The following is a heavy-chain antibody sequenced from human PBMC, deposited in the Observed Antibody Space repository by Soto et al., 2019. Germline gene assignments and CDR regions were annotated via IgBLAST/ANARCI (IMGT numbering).Heavy chain of an antibody. D-gene: IGHD3-10*01. CDR2: ISYDGSNK. CDR3: AKDLFGDVSLRD. J-gene: IGHJ4*02. CDR1: GFTFSSYG. Sequence: QVQLVESGGGVVQPGRSLRLSCAASGFTFSSYGMHWVRQAPGKGLEWVAVISYDGSNKYYADSVKGRFTISRDNSKNTLYLQMNSLRAEDTAVYYCAKDLFGDVSLRDWGQGTLVTVSS. V-gene: IGHV3-30*18.